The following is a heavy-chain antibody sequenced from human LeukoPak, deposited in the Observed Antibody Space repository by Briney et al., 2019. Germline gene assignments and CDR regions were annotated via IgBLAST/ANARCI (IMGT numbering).Heavy chain of an antibody. J-gene: IGHJ4*02. V-gene: IGHV3-23*01. CDR1: GFTFSDYA. CDR2: IRGGGHGP. Sequence: GGSLRLSCTASGFTFSDYAMMWVRQSPGKGPEWVAAIRGGGHGPFYADSVRGRFTISRDNSKYTLFLQMDSLRTEDTAVYYCTRTNIAVAGHYFDYWGQGTLVTVSS. CDR3: TRTNIAVAGHYFDY. D-gene: IGHD6-19*01.